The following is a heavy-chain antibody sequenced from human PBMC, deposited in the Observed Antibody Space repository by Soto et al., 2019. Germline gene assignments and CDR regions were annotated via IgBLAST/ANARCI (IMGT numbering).Heavy chain of an antibody. D-gene: IGHD3-22*01. CDR1: GFTFSNAW. J-gene: IGHJ4*02. CDR3: TTYDYDYGGSYHDY. Sequence: EVQLVEFGGGLVKPGGSLRLSCAASGFTFSNAWLNWVRQAPGKGLEWVGRIKSKTDGGTVDYAAPVKDRFIISRDDSRNTLYLQMNSLKTEDTAVYYCTTYDYDYGGSYHDYWGQGTLVTVSS. CDR2: IKSKTDGGTV. V-gene: IGHV3-15*07.